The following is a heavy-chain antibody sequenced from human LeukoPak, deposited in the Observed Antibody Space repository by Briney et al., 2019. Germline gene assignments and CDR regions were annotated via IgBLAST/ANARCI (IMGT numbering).Heavy chain of an antibody. D-gene: IGHD2-2*01. J-gene: IGHJ3*02. CDR1: GFTFSSYA. V-gene: IGHV3-48*04. CDR2: ISSSGSTI. CDR3: ASGGYCSSTSCYWEAFDI. Sequence: PGGSLRLSCAASGFTFSSYAMHWVRQAPGKGLEWVSYISSSGSTIYYADSVKGRFTISRDNAKNSLYLQMNSLRAEDTAVYYCASGGYCSSTSCYWEAFDIWGQGTMVTVSS.